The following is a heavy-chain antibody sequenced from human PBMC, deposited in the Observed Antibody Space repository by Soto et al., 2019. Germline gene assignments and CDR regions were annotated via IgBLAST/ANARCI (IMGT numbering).Heavy chain of an antibody. CDR1: GGTFSSYA. Sequence: SVKVSCKASGGTFSSYAISWVRQAPGQGLEWMGGIIPIFGTANYAQKFQGRVTITADESTSTAYMELSSLRSEDTAVYYCARDSAGYYDILTGYYNFNWFDPWGQGTLVTFSS. CDR2: IIPIFGTA. D-gene: IGHD3-9*01. J-gene: IGHJ5*02. CDR3: ARDSAGYYDILTGYYNFNWFDP. V-gene: IGHV1-69*13.